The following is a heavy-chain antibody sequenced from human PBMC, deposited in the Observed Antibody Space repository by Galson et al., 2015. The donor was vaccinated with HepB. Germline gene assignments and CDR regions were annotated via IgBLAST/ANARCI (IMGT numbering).Heavy chain of an antibody. J-gene: IGHJ6*02. CDR1: GFTLSSYW. Sequence: SLRLSCAASGFTLSSYWMSWVRQAPGKGLEWVANIKQDGSETYYADSVKGRFTISRDNAKNSLYLQMNSLRGDDTAIYYCVGRRLGSRLKFGVITYHGMAVWGQGTTVTVSS. CDR3: VGRRLGSRLKFGVITYHGMAV. V-gene: IGHV3-7*01. D-gene: IGHD3-10*01. CDR2: IKQDGSET.